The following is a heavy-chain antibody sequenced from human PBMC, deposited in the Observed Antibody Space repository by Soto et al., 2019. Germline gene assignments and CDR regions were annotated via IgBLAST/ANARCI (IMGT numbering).Heavy chain of an antibody. CDR1: GYTFTTSA. Sequence: QVHLVQSGAEVKKPGASVKVSCRASGYTFTTSAYHCVSQAPGQRLEWMVWINAYNGNTKYSQNFEGIVTITKDTSASTAYRELRSLRSEDTSVYYCARAVIFGTFPFYSWCKGTLVTFSS. CDR2: INAYNGNT. V-gene: IGHV1-3*01. CDR3: ARAVIFGTFPFYS. D-gene: IGHD3-3*01. J-gene: IGHJ4*02.